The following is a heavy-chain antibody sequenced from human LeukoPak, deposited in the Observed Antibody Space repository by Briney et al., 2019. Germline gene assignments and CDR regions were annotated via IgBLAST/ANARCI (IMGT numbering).Heavy chain of an antibody. CDR2: IYYSGST. D-gene: IGHD5-12*01. V-gene: IGHV4-30-4*02. Sequence: PSETLSLTCTVSGASISSGDYFWSWIRQPLGKGLEWIGYIYYSGSTYYNPSLKSRITISVETSKNQFSLKLSSVTAADTAVYYCARELKGLRKEAGYYFDYWGQGTLVTVSS. J-gene: IGHJ4*02. CDR1: GASISSGDYF. CDR3: ARELKGLRKEAGYYFDY.